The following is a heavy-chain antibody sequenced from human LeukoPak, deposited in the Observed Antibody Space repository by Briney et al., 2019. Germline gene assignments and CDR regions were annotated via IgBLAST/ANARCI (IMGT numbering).Heavy chain of an antibody. J-gene: IGHJ1*01. Sequence: SVKVSCKASGGTFSSYAISWVRQAPGQGLEWMGGIIPIFGTANYAQKFQGRVTITADESTSTAYMELSSLRSEGTAVYYCARDPRPDFDYGDSEYFQHWGQGTLVIVSS. D-gene: IGHD4-17*01. CDR3: ARDPRPDFDYGDSEYFQH. CDR2: IIPIFGTA. V-gene: IGHV1-69*13. CDR1: GGTFSSYA.